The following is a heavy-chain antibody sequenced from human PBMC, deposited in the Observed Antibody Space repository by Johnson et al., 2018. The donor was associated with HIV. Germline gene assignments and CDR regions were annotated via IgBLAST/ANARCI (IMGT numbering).Heavy chain of an antibody. CDR2: ISYDGSNK. Sequence: VQLVESGGGVVQPGRSLRLSCAASGFSFSSYGMHWVRQAPGKGLEWVAAISYDGSNKYYADSVKGRFTISRDNSKNTLYLQMNSLRAEDTAVYYCARVPRIGQRLVHAFDIWGQGTMVTVSS. J-gene: IGHJ3*02. CDR3: ARVPRIGQRLVHAFDI. D-gene: IGHD6-13*01. CDR1: GFSFSSYG. V-gene: IGHV3-30*19.